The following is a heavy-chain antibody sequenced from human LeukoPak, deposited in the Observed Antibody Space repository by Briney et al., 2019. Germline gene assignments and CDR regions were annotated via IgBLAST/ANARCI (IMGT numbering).Heavy chain of an antibody. CDR2: IKEDGSEK. CDR3: AREKYDYVWGSYRF. V-gene: IGHV3-7*03. CDR1: GLTFSNYW. D-gene: IGHD3-16*01. J-gene: IGHJ4*02. Sequence: GGSLRLSCVASGLTFSNYWMSWVRQAPGKGLEWVANIKEDGSEKYYVDSVKGRFTISRDNAKNSLYLQMNSLRAEDTAVYYCAREKYDYVWGSYRFWGQGTLVTVPS.